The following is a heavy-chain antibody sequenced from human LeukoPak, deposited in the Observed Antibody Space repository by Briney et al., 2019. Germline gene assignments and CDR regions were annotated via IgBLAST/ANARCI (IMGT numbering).Heavy chain of an antibody. CDR1: GGSISSSSYY. V-gene: IGHV4-39*07. J-gene: IGHJ6*03. Sequence: PSETPSLTCTVSGGSISSSSYYWGWIRQPPGKGLEWIGSIYYSGSTYYNPSLKSRVTISVDRSKNQFSLKLSSVTAADTAVYYCARLTYYYYYMDVWGKGTTVTVSS. CDR3: ARLTYYYYYMDV. CDR2: IYYSGST.